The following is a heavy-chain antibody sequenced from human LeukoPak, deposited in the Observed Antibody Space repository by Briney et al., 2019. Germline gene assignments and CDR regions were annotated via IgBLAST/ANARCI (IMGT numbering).Heavy chain of an antibody. Sequence: ASVKVSCKASGYTFTSYGISWVRQAPGQGLEWMGWISAYNGNTNYAQKLQGRVTVTTDTSTSTAYMELRSLRSDDTAVYYCARDPDCSGGSCYYYYYYYMDVWGKGTTVTVSS. V-gene: IGHV1-18*01. D-gene: IGHD2-15*01. CDR2: ISAYNGNT. J-gene: IGHJ6*03. CDR1: GYTFTSYG. CDR3: ARDPDCSGGSCYYYYYYYMDV.